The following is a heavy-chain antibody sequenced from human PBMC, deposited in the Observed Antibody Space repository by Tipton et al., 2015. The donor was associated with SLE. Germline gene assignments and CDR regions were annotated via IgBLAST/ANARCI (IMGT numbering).Heavy chain of an antibody. CDR3: ARETMMGLSGIDY. D-gene: IGHD3-22*01. Sequence: TLSLTCTVSGGSISSGSYYWSWIRQPAGKGLEWIGYIYTSGSTYYNPSLKSRVTISVDTSKNQFSLKLSSVTAADTAVYYCARETMMGLSGIDYWGQGTLVTVSS. V-gene: IGHV4-61*09. CDR1: GGSISSGSYY. J-gene: IGHJ4*02. CDR2: IYTSGST.